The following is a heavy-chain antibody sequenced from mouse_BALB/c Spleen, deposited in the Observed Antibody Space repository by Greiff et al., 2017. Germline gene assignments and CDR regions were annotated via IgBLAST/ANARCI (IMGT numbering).Heavy chain of an antibody. CDR3: ARSAYYGSRAWFAY. CDR2: ISYSGST. V-gene: IGHV3-2*02. J-gene: IGHJ3*01. D-gene: IGHD1-1*01. CDR1: GYSITSDYA. Sequence: ESGPGLVKPSQSLSLTCTVTGYSITSDYAWNWIRQFPGNKLEWMGYISYSGSTSYNPSLKSRISITRDTSKNQFFLQLNSVTTEDTATYYCARSAYYGSRAWFAYWGQGTLVTVSA.